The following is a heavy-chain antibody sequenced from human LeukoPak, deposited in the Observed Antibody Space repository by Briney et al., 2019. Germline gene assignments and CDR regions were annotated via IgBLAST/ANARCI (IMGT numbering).Heavy chain of an antibody. D-gene: IGHD6-19*01. J-gene: IGHJ4*02. V-gene: IGHV4-59*01. Sequence: PSETLSLTCTVSGGSISSYYWSWIRQPPGKGLEWIGYIYNSGSANYNPSPKSRVTISEDTSKNQFSLRLNSVTAADTAVHYCARGGWYFHYWGQGTLVTVSS. CDR1: GGSISSYY. CDR2: IYNSGSA. CDR3: ARGGWYFHY.